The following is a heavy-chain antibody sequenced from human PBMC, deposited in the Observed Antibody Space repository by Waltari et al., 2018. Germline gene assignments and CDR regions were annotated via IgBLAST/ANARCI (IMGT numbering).Heavy chain of an antibody. Sequence: QVQLQESGPGLVKPSETLSLTCTVSGGSISSYYWSWIRQPPGKGLEWIGYIYYSGSTNYNPSLKSRVTISVDTSKNQLSLKLSSVTAADTAVYYCARDMRPPTGWFDPWGQGSLVTVSS. CDR3: ARDMRPPTGWFDP. V-gene: IGHV4-59*01. CDR1: GGSISSYY. CDR2: IYYSGST. D-gene: IGHD2-2*01. J-gene: IGHJ5*02.